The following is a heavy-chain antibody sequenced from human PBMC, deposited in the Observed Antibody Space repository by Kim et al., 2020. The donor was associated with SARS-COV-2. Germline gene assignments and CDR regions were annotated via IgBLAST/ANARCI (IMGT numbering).Heavy chain of an antibody. J-gene: IGHJ4*02. CDR2: ISSSSSYI. CDR1: GFTFSSYS. CDR3: ARERVVPFTLPYSSSWQDFDY. D-gene: IGHD6-13*01. Sequence: GGSLRLSCAASGFTFSSYSMNWVRQAPGKGLEWVSSISSSSSYIYYADSVKGRFTISRDNAKNSLYLQMNSLRAEDTAVYYCARERVVPFTLPYSSSWQDFDYWGQGTLVTVSS. V-gene: IGHV3-21*01.